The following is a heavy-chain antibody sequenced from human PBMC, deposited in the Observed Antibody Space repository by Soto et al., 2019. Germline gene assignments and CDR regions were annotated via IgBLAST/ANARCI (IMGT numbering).Heavy chain of an antibody. V-gene: IGHV3-23*01. CDR3: AKDQSYYYDSSGSRAEY. CDR1: GFTFSSYA. CDR2: IIGSGGSR. Sequence: EVQLLESGGGLVQPGGSLRLSCAASGFTFSSYAMTWVRQAPGKGLEWVSGIIGSGGSRDYADSVKGRFTISRDNSKSTLYLQMNSLRAEDTALYFCAKDQSYYYDSSGSRAEYWGQGTLVTVSS. D-gene: IGHD3-22*01. J-gene: IGHJ4*02.